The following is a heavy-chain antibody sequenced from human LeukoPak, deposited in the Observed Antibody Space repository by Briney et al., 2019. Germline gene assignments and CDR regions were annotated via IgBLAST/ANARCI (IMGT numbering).Heavy chain of an antibody. Sequence: GGSLRLSCAASGFTVSSNYMSWVRQAPGKGLEWVSAISGSGGSTYYADSVKGRFTISRDNSKNTLYLQMNSLRVEDTAVYYCARDGVAGGFDYWGQGILVTVSS. V-gene: IGHV3-23*01. CDR3: ARDGVAGGFDY. CDR2: ISGSGGST. J-gene: IGHJ4*02. CDR1: GFTVSSNY. D-gene: IGHD6-19*01.